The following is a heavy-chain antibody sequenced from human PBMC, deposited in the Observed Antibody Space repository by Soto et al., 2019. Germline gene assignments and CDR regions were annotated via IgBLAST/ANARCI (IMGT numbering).Heavy chain of an antibody. J-gene: IGHJ4*02. CDR2: VYYSGST. Sequence: SETLSLTCTVSGGSTSSYYWSWIRPPPGKGLEWIGSVYYSGSTYYNPSLESRVTITVDKSKNQFSLKLMSLSAADTAVYYCGRLEGLATISYYFDYWGQGALVTVSS. CDR1: GGSTSSYY. V-gene: IGHV4-59*05. CDR3: GRLEGLATISYYFDY. D-gene: IGHD1-1*01.